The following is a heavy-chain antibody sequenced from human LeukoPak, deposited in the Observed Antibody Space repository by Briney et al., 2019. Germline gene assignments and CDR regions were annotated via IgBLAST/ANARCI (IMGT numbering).Heavy chain of an antibody. CDR1: GGSISSSSYY. CDR3: ARVRYSYGPSYYYYMDV. V-gene: IGHV4-39*07. CDR2: IYYSGST. D-gene: IGHD5-18*01. J-gene: IGHJ6*03. Sequence: SETLSLTCTVSGGSISSSSYYWGWIRQPPGKGLEWIGSIYYSGSTYYNPSLKSRVTISVDTSKNQFSLKLSSVTAADTAVYYCARVRYSYGPSYYYYMDVWGKGTTVTISS.